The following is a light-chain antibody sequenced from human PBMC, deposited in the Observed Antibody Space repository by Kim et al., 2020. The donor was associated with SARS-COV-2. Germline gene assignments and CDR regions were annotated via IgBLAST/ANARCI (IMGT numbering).Light chain of an antibody. J-gene: IGLJ3*02. Sequence: GQSITISCNGTSSDVGGYNDVSWYQQHPGKAPKLMIYDVSKRPSGVSNRFSGSKSGNTASLTISGLQAEDEADYYCSSYTSSSTLVFGGGTQLTVL. CDR2: DVS. V-gene: IGLV2-14*04. CDR1: SSDVGGYND. CDR3: SSYTSSSTLV.